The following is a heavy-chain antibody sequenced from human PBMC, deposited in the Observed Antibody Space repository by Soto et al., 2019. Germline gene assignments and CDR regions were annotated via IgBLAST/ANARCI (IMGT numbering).Heavy chain of an antibody. CDR1: GGNRYT. J-gene: IGHJ6*02. D-gene: IGHD2-2*01. V-gene: IGHV1-69*08. CDR3: ARDSGRSDVVPAAISAMDV. CDR2: IIPMFGIA. Sequence: QVQLVQSGAEVKKPGSSVKVSCKGSGGNRYTITWVRQAPGQGLAWMGRIIPMFGIATYAQNFQGRVTISADKSTSTAYMEVSSLRSEDTAVYSCARDSGRSDVVPAAISAMDVWGQGTTVTVSS.